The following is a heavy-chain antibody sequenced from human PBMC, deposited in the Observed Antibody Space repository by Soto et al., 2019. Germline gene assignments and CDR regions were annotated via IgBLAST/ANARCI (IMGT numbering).Heavy chain of an antibody. CDR2: ISSSSSYI. V-gene: IGHV3-21*01. CDR3: ARDLPSIFRANPIDY. J-gene: IGHJ4*02. D-gene: IGHD3-3*01. Sequence: EVQLVESGGGLVKPGGSLRLSCAASGFTFSSYSMNWVRQAPGKGLEWVSSISSSSSYIYYADSVKGRFTISRDNAKNSLYLQMNSLRAEDTAVYYCARDLPSIFRANPIDYWGQGTLVTVSS. CDR1: GFTFSSYS.